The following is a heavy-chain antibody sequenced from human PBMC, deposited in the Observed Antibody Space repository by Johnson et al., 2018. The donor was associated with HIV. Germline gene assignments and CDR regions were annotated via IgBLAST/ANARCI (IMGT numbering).Heavy chain of an antibody. V-gene: IGHV3-20*04. CDR2: INWNGGSK. CDR3: AKDRALGWELIGAFDI. D-gene: IGHD1-26*01. CDR1: GFTFNDYG. J-gene: IGHJ3*02. Sequence: EVQLVESGGSVVWPGGSLRLSCAASGFTFNDYGMSWVRHVPGKGLEWVSGINWNGGSKGYADSVKGRFTISRDNAKNSLYLQMNSLTVEDTALYYCAKDRALGWELIGAFDIWGQGTMVTVSS.